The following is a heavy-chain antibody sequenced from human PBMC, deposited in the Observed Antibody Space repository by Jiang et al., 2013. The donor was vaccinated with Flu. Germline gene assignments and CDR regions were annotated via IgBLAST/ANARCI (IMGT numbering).Heavy chain of an antibody. CDR1: GFTFSSYA. J-gene: IGHJ4*02. Sequence: SGGTLVQPGGCLRLSCAASGFTFSSYAMSWVRQAPGKGLEWVSAISDTGGSTYYTDSVKGRFTISRDNSKNTLDLQMNSLRADDTAVYYCAKGSRGSRPYNFDYWGQGTLVTVSS. V-gene: IGHV3-23*01. CDR2: ISDTGGST. D-gene: IGHD1-26*01. CDR3: AKGSRGSRPYNFDY.